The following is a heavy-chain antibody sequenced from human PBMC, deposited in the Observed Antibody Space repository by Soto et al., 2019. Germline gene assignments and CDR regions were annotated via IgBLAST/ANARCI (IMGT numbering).Heavy chain of an antibody. Sequence: LRLSCAASGFTFSSYEMNWVRQAPGKGLEWVSYISSSGSTIYYADSVKGRFTISRDNAKNSLYLQMNSLRAEDTAVYYCARGSNYCSSTSCYLSWFDPWGQGTLVTVSS. J-gene: IGHJ5*02. CDR1: GFTFSSYE. V-gene: IGHV3-48*03. D-gene: IGHD2-2*01. CDR2: ISSSGSTI. CDR3: ARGSNYCSSTSCYLSWFDP.